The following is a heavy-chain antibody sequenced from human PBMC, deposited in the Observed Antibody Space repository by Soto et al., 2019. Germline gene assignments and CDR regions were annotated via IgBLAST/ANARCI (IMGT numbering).Heavy chain of an antibody. CDR3: ARDRIVGTSYFDY. CDR2: IYSSGTT. D-gene: IGHD1-26*01. V-gene: IGHV4-4*07. CDR1: GASINSFY. Sequence: SETLSLTCTVSGASINSFYWTWIRHAAGKGLEWIGRIYSSGTTNYNPSLKSRVTMSVDTSKNQFSLNVTSVTAADTAVYYCARDRIVGTSYFDYWGQGSLVTVSS. J-gene: IGHJ4*02.